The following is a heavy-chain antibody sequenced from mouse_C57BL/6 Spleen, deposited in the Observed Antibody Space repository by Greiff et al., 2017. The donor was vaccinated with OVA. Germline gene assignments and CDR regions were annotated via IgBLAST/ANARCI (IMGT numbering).Heavy chain of an antibody. CDR3: ARFYDLFDY. CDR2: IDPSDSYT. J-gene: IGHJ2*01. D-gene: IGHD2-3*01. V-gene: IGHV1-59*01. CDR1: GYTFTSYW. Sequence: QVQLQQPGAELVRPGTSVKLSCKASGYTFTSYWMHWVKQRPGQGLEWIGVIDPSDSYTNYNQKFKGKATLTVYTSSSTAYMQLSSLTSEDSAVYYCARFYDLFDYWGQGTTLTVSS.